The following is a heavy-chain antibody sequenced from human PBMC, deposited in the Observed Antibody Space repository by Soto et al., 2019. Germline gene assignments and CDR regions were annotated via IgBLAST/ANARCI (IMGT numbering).Heavy chain of an antibody. CDR1: GGSCSGYY. Sequence: SETLSLTCAVDGGSCSGYYWSCIRQPPGKGLEWIGEINHSGSTNYNPSLKSRVTISVDTSKNQFSLKLSSVTAADTAVYYCARNWDIVVVPAANMYYYYGMDVWGQGTTVTVSS. V-gene: IGHV4-34*01. D-gene: IGHD2-2*01. CDR3: ARNWDIVVVPAANMYYYYGMDV. CDR2: INHSGST. J-gene: IGHJ6*02.